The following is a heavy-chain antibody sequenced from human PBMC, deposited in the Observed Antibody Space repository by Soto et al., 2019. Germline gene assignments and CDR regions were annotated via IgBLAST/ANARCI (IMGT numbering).Heavy chain of an antibody. CDR1: GGSISSSNW. CDR3: ARDQYYYDSSGYYRAYYFDD. J-gene: IGHJ4*02. D-gene: IGHD3-22*01. CDR2: IYHSGST. V-gene: IGHV4-4*02. Sequence: PSETLSLTCAVSGGSISSSNWWSWVRQPPGKGLEWIGEIYHSGSTNYNPSLKSRVTISVDKSKNQFSLKLSSVTAADTAVYYCARDQYYYDSSGYYRAYYFDDWGQGTLVTVSS.